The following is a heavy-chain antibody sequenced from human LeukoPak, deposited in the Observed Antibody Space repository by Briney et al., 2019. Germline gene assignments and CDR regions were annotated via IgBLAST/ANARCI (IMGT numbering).Heavy chain of an antibody. J-gene: IGHJ3*02. CDR3: ARVVVAAIGEAFDI. Sequence: PSETLSLTCTVSGGSISSSSCYWGWIRQPPGKGLEWIGSIYYSGSTYYNPSLKSRVTISVDTSKNQFSLKLSSVTAADTAVYYCARVVVAAIGEAFDIWGQGTMVTVSS. D-gene: IGHD2-15*01. CDR2: IYYSGST. V-gene: IGHV4-39*01. CDR1: GGSISSSSCY.